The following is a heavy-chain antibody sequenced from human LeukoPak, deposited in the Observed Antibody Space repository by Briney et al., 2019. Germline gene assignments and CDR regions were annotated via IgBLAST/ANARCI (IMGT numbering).Heavy chain of an antibody. D-gene: IGHD6-13*01. CDR1: GFTFSSYS. CDR3: AKDEAAAGPAEFEY. CDR2: ISSSSTYI. J-gene: IGHJ4*02. Sequence: GGSLKLSCAASGFTFSSYSMNWVRQAPGKGLEWVSSISSSSTYIYYADAVRGRFSISRDNAKNSLYLQMNSLRAEDTALYYCAKDEAAAGPAEFEYWGQGTLVTVSS. V-gene: IGHV3-21*04.